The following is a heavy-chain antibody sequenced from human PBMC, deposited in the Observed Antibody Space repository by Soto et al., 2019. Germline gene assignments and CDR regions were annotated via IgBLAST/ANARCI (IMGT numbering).Heavy chain of an antibody. D-gene: IGHD2-15*01. V-gene: IGHV1-18*01. CDR1: GYTFTSYG. J-gene: IGHJ5*02. Sequence: GDSLKLSCKASGYTFTSYGSSWVRQAPGKGLEWMGWISAYNGNTNYAQKLQGRVTMTTDTSTSTAYMELRSLRSDDTAVYYCARDCGGGSRFWFAPWGQGTLVTGSS. CDR2: ISAYNGNT. CDR3: ARDCGGGSRFWFAP.